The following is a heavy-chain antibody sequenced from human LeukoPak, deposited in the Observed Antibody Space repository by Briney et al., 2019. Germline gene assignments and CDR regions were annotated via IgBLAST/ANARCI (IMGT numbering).Heavy chain of an antibody. V-gene: IGHV3-53*05. Sequence: GGSLRLSCAASGFTVSSNYMNWVRQAPGKGLEWVSVIYGGGKTYYANSVKGRFTISRDNSKDTLYLQMTSLSGEDTAVYYCARAQRDGYNQIDYWGQGTLVVVSS. J-gene: IGHJ4*02. CDR3: ARAQRDGYNQIDY. CDR1: GFTVSSNY. CDR2: IYGGGKT. D-gene: IGHD5-24*01.